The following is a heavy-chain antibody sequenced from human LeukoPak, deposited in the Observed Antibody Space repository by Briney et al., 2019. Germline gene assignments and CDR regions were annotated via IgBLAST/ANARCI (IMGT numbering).Heavy chain of an antibody. V-gene: IGHV3-15*01. CDR2: IKSKTDGGTT. J-gene: IGHJ5*02. CDR1: GFTFSNAW. Sequence: GGSLRLSCAASGFTFSNAWMSWVRQAPGKGLEWVGRIKSKTDGGTTDYAAPVKGRFTISRDDSKNTLYLQMNSLKTEDTAVCYCTTAARGYSYGSNWFDPWGQGTLVTVSS. D-gene: IGHD5-18*01. CDR3: TTAARGYSYGSNWFDP.